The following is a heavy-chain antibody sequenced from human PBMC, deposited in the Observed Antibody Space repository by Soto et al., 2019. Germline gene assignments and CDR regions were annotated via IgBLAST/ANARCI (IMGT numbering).Heavy chain of an antibody. J-gene: IGHJ4*02. D-gene: IGHD4-17*01. CDR3: ARADYGDRGLAFDS. CDR2: IYYTGST. Sequence: QVQLQESGPGLVKTSQTLSLTCTVSGASTGSGGYYWSWIRQHPGKGLEWIGYIYYTGSTYYSPSLKSRASISVDTSKNEFSLKLASVTAADTAVYYCARADYGDRGLAFDSWGQGTLVTVYS. CDR1: GASTGSGGYY. V-gene: IGHV4-31*03.